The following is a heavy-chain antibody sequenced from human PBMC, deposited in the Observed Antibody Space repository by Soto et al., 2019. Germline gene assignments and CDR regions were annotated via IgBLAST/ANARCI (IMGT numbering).Heavy chain of an antibody. CDR3: ARDGIAAAGTSWFDP. CDR1: GYTFTSYG. Sequence: ASVKVSCKASGYTFTSYGISWVRQAPGQGLEWMGWISAYNGNTNYAQKLQGRVTITTDTSASTAYMELSSLRSEDTAVYYCARDGIAAAGTSWFDPWGQGTLVTVS. J-gene: IGHJ5*02. V-gene: IGHV1-18*01. D-gene: IGHD6-13*01. CDR2: ISAYNGNT.